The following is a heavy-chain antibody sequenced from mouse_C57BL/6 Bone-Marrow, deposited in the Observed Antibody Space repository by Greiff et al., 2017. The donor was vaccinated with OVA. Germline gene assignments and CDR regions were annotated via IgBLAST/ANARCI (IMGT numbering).Heavy chain of an antibody. CDR2: IDPENGDT. Sequence: VQLQQSGAELVRPGASVKLSCTASGFNIKDDYMHWVKQRPEQGLEWIGWIDPENGDTESASKFQGKATITADTSSNTAYLQLSSLTSEDTAVYYCTPYGNYEAYWGQGTLVTVSA. D-gene: IGHD2-1*01. V-gene: IGHV14-4*01. CDR1: GFNIKDDY. CDR3: TPYGNYEAY. J-gene: IGHJ3*01.